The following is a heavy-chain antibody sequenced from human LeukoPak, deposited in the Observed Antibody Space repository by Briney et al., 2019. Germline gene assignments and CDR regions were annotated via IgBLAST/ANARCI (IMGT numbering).Heavy chain of an antibody. Sequence: GGSLRLSCAASGFTFSSYEMNWVRQAPGKGLEWVSSISRNSRYIYYADSMRGRFTISRDNAKNSLYLQMNSLKPEDTAVYYCARVAEAAAFDSWGQGTLVTVSS. CDR2: ISRNSRYI. D-gene: IGHD6-13*01. CDR1: GFTFSSYE. J-gene: IGHJ4*02. CDR3: ARVAEAAAFDS. V-gene: IGHV3-21*06.